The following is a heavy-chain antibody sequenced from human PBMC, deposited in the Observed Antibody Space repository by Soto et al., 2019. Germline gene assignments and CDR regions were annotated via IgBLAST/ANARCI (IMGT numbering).Heavy chain of an antibody. V-gene: IGHV3-23*01. CDR2: ISASGYSA. J-gene: IGHJ4*02. CDR3: AKGDLLWDPFDL. Sequence: PGGSLRLSCAASGLPFRNYAMTWVRQAPGKGLEWVSIISASGYSAYYGGAVKGRFTTSRDNSRSTLYLQMNGLRAEDTAVYYCAKGDLLWDPFDLWGQGTLVTVSS. CDR1: GLPFRNYA. D-gene: IGHD3-16*01.